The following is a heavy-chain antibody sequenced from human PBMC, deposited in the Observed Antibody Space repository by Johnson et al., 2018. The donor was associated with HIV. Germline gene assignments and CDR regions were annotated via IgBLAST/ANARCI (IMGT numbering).Heavy chain of an antibody. D-gene: IGHD2-15*01. Sequence: QVQLVESGGGLVQPGGSLRLSCAASGPTFSSMHWDRQAPGKGLEWVAFIRYDGSNNYYADSVMGRFTISRDNAKNSLYLQMNSLRAEDTAVYYCARGGSCYNAHFDIWGQGTMVTVSS. CDR1: GPTFSS. V-gene: IGHV3-30*02. CDR2: IRYDGSNN. J-gene: IGHJ3*02. CDR3: ARGGSCYNAHFDI.